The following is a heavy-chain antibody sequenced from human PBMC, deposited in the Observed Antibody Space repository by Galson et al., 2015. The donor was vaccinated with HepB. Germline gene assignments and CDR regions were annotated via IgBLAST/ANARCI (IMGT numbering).Heavy chain of an antibody. CDR2: ISSSSSTI. CDR3: ARDGTYYYDSSGYFGY. D-gene: IGHD3-22*01. J-gene: IGHJ4*02. CDR1: GFTFSSYS. V-gene: IGHV3-48*01. Sequence: SLRLSCAASGFTFSSYSMNWVRQAPGKGPEWVSYISSSSSTIYYADSVKGRFTISRDNAKNSLYLQMNSLRAEDTAVYYCARDGTYYYDSSGYFGYWGQGTLVTVSS.